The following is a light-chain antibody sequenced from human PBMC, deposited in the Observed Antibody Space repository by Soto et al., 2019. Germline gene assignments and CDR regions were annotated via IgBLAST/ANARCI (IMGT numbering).Light chain of an antibody. Sequence: EIVMTQSPATLSVSPGERATLSCRASQGIGNTLAWYQQKPGQTPRLLFYGASTRATGIPARFSGSGSGTEFTLTINSLQSEDFAVYYCQRYNNWPLAFGGGTRVEIK. V-gene: IGKV3-15*01. J-gene: IGKJ4*01. CDR2: GAS. CDR1: QGIGNT. CDR3: QRYNNWPLA.